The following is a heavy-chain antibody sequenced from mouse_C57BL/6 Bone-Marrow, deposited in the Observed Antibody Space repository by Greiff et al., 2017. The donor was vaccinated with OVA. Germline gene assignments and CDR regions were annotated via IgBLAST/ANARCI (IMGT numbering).Heavy chain of an antibody. J-gene: IGHJ3*01. V-gene: IGHV5-4*01. Sequence: EVQGVESGGGLVKPGGSLKLSCAASGFTFSSYAMSWVRQTPEKRLEWVATISDGGSYTYYPDTVKGRFTISRDNAKNNLYLQMSQLKSEDTAMYYCARERISWFAYWGQGTLVTVSA. CDR3: ARERISWFAY. CDR1: GFTFSSYA. CDR2: ISDGGSYT.